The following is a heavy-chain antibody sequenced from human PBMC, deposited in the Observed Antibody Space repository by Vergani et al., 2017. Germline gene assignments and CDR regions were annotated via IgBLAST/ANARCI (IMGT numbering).Heavy chain of an antibody. CDR3: ARVQLGEEGMYV. Sequence: QVQLQESGPGLVKPSETLSLTCTVSGGSISSYYWSWIRQPPGKGLEWIGYIYYSGSTNYNPSLKSRVTISVDTSKNQFSLKLSSVTAADTAVYYCARVQLGEEGMYVWGQGP. J-gene: IGHJ6*02. CDR2: IYYSGST. D-gene: IGHD3-16*01. CDR1: GGSISSYY. V-gene: IGHV4-59*01.